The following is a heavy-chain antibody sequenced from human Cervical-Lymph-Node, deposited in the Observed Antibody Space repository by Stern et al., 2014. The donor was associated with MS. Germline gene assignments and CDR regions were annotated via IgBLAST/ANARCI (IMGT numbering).Heavy chain of an antibody. J-gene: IGHJ4*02. V-gene: IGHV3-72*01. D-gene: IGHD5-18*01. Sequence: EVQLVESGGGLVQPGGSLRLSCAASGFTFSDHYMDWVRQAPGKGLEWVGHIRLRANRYTTEYATSVKGRFTISRDDSKSSLFLQMNSLKTEDTAVYYCARVAYSDPTFDYWGQGTLVTVSP. CDR2: IRLRANRYTT. CDR3: ARVAYSDPTFDY. CDR1: GFTFSDHY.